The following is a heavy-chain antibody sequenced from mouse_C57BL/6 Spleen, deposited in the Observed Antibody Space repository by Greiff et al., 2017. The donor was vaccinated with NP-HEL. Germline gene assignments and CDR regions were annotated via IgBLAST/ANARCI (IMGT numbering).Heavy chain of an antibody. V-gene: IGHV3-1*01. CDR1: GYSITSCYD. J-gene: IGHJ3*01. Sequence: EVMLQESGPGMVKPSQSLSLTCTVTGYSITSCYDWHWIRHFPGNKLEWMGYISYSGSTNYTPSLTSRIPITHDTSKNQFVLMMKSVTTEDATTYCSRREGGNYAFAYWGQGTLVTVSA. CDR2: ISYSGST. CDR3: RREGGNYAFAY. D-gene: IGHD2-1*01.